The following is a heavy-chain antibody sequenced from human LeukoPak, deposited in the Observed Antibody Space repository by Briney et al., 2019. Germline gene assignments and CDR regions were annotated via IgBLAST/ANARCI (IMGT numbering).Heavy chain of an antibody. CDR3: ASSAPREITVTTYYYYYMDV. D-gene: IGHD4-17*01. CDR2: IYYSGST. CDR1: GGSISSGGYY. Sequence: PSETLSLTCTVSGGSISSGGYYWRWIRQHPGKGLEWFGYIYYSGSTYYNPSLKSRVTISVDTSKNQFSLKLSSVTAADTAVYYCASSAPREITVTTYYYYYMDVWGKGTTVTVSS. V-gene: IGHV4-31*03. J-gene: IGHJ6*03.